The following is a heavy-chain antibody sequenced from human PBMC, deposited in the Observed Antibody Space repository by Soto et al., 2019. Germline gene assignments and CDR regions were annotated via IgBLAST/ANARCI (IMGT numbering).Heavy chain of an antibody. CDR3: ATGIDYGDYPVFDY. V-gene: IGHV4-30-2*01. J-gene: IGHJ4*02. CDR1: GGSISSGGYS. CDR2: IYHSGST. D-gene: IGHD4-17*01. Sequence: QLQLQESGSGLVKPSQTLSLTCAVSGGSISSGGYSWSWIRQPPGKGLEWIGYIYHSGSTYYNPSLKSRVTISVDRSQNQFSLKLSSVTAADTAVYYCATGIDYGDYPVFDYWGQGTLVTVSS.